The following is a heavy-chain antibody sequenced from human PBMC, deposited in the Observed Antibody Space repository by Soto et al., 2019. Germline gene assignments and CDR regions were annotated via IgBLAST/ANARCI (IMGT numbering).Heavy chain of an antibody. Sequence: GGSLRLSCAASGFTFSSYSMNWVRQAPGKGLEWVSYISSSSSTIYYADSVKGRFTISRDNAKNSLYLQMNSLRDEDTAVYYCARAVTTVTNYWYFDLWGRGTLVTVSS. CDR1: GFTFSSYS. CDR3: ARAVTTVTNYWYFDL. J-gene: IGHJ2*01. V-gene: IGHV3-48*02. CDR2: ISSSSSTI. D-gene: IGHD4-17*01.